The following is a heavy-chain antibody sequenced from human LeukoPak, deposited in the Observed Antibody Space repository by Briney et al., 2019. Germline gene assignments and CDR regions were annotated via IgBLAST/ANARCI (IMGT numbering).Heavy chain of an antibody. V-gene: IGHV3-23*01. J-gene: IGHJ3*02. D-gene: IGHD5-24*01. CDR1: GFTFSSYA. Sequence: GGSLRLSCAASGFTFSSYAMSWVRQAPGKGLEWVSAISGSGGSTYYADSVKGRFTISRDNSKNTLYLQMNSLRAEDTAVYYCAKPLSLAEMATILSDAFDIWGQGTMVTVSS. CDR2: ISGSGGST. CDR3: AKPLSLAEMATILSDAFDI.